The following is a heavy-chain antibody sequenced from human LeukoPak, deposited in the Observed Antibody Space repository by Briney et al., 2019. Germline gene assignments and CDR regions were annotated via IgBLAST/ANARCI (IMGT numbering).Heavy chain of an antibody. J-gene: IGHJ6*04. Sequence: GGSLRLSCAASGFTFSNAWMNWVRQAPGKGLEWVSYISSSGSTIYYADSVKGRFTISRDNAKNSLYLRMNSLRAEDTAVYYCAELGITMIGGVWGKGTTVTISS. V-gene: IGHV3-48*04. CDR1: GFTFSNAW. CDR2: ISSSGSTI. D-gene: IGHD3-10*02. CDR3: AELGITMIGGV.